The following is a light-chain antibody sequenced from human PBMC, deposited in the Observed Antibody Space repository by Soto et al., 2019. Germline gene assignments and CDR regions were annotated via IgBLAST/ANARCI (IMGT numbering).Light chain of an antibody. CDR1: QSVSSD. V-gene: IGKV3-11*01. Sequence: EIVLTHSPTTLSFSPGETASLSCSASQSVSSDLAWYQQKPGQAPRLLIYDASNRATGIPARFSGSGSGTDFTLTISSLEPEDFAVYYCQQRSNWTQNTLGQGTKVDIK. CDR2: DAS. J-gene: IGKJ2*01. CDR3: QQRSNWTQNT.